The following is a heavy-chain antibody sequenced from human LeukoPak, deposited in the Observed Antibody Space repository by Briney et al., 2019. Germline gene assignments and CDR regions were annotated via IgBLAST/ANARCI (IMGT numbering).Heavy chain of an antibody. D-gene: IGHD3-10*02. V-gene: IGHV3-7*01. CDR1: GFTFSSYA. CDR2: INQDQNEI. Sequence: GGSLRLSCAASGFTFSSYAMSWVRQAPGKGLEWVASINQDQNEIHYVDSVKGRFTISRDNAKNSLYLQMNSLRAEDTAVYYCAELGITMIGGVWGKGTTVTISS. CDR3: AELGITMIGGV. J-gene: IGHJ6*04.